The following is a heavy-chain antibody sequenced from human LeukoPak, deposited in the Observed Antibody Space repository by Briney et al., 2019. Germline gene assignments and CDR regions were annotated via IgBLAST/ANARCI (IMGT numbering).Heavy chain of an antibody. V-gene: IGHV3-66*01. CDR3: ARSASYDSTSYYIYYFLDV. D-gene: IGHD3-22*01. CDR2: IFTDGTT. CDR1: GFTVSSNY. J-gene: IGHJ6*03. Sequence: PGGSLRLSCAASGFTVSSNYMSWVRQAPGKGLEWVSVIFTDGTTHYADSAKGRFTISRDSSKNTLYLQMSSLRAEDTAVYYCARSASYDSTSYYIYYFLDVWGKGTTVTISS.